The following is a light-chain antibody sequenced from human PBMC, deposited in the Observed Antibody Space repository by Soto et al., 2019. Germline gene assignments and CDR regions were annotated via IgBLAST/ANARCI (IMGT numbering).Light chain of an antibody. Sequence: EIVMTQSPATLSVSPGERATLSCRASQSVSSNLSWYQQKPGQAHRLLIYGASTRATGIPARFSGSGSGTEFTLTISSLQSEDFAVYYCQQYNNWPSWTFGQGTKVDIK. CDR3: QQYNNWPSWT. J-gene: IGKJ1*01. V-gene: IGKV3-15*01. CDR1: QSVSSN. CDR2: GAS.